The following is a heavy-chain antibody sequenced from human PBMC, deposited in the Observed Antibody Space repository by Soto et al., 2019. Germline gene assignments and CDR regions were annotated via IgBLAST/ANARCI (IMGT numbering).Heavy chain of an antibody. CDR1: GFTFSSYA. CDR2: ISYDGSNK. J-gene: IGHJ4*02. D-gene: IGHD4-17*01. V-gene: IGHV3-30-3*01. Sequence: GGSLRLSCAASGFTFSSYAMHWVRQAPGKGLEWVAVISYDGSNKYYADSVKGRFTISRDNSKNTLYLQMNSLRAEDTAVYYCAKAYGDFPPLDYWGQGTLVTVSS. CDR3: AKAYGDFPPLDY.